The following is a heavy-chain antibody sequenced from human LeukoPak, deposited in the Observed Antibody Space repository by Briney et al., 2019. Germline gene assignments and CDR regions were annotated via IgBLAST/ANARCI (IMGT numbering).Heavy chain of an antibody. V-gene: IGHV4-30-2*01. D-gene: IGHD6-19*01. CDR3: ARHGIGAVPAEYVDY. CDR2: IYHSGST. Sequence: SETLSLTCAVSGGSISSGGYSWSWIRQPPGKGLEWIGYIYHSGSTYYNPSLKSRVTISVDRSKNQFSLRLSSVTAADTAVYFCARHGIGAVPAEYVDYWGQGTLVTVSS. J-gene: IGHJ4*02. CDR1: GGSISSGGYS.